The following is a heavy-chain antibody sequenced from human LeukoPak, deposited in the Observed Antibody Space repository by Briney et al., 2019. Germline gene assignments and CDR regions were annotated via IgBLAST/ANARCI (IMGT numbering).Heavy chain of an antibody. V-gene: IGHV3-23*01. CDR2: ISGSDGST. D-gene: IGHD6-13*01. CDR1: GFTFSSYA. Sequence: GGSLRLSCAASGFTFSSYAMSWVRQAPGKGLEWVSSISGSDGSTYYAGSVKGRFTISRDNSKNTLYLQMNSLRAEDTAVYYCAKGSSSWYDPWGQGTLVTVSP. CDR3: AKGSSSWYDP. J-gene: IGHJ5*02.